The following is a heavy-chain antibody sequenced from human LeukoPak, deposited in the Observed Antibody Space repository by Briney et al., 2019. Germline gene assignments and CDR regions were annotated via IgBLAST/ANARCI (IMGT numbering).Heavy chain of an antibody. CDR2: IYSGGST. CDR1: GVTFSSYA. CDR3: ARDSRQDYYDSSGYLWFAFDT. J-gene: IGHJ3*02. V-gene: IGHV3-53*01. Sequence: GGSLRLSCAASGVTFSSYAMSWVRQAPGKGLEWVSVIYSGGSTYYADSVKGRFTISRDNSKNTLYLQMNSLRAEDTAVYYCARDSRQDYYDSSGYLWFAFDTWGQGTMVTVSS. D-gene: IGHD3-22*01.